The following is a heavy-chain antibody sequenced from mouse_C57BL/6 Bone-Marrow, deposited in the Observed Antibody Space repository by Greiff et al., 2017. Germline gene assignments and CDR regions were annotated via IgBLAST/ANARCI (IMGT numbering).Heavy chain of an antibody. V-gene: IGHV5-6*01. Sequence: EVQLVESGGDLVKPGGSLKLSCAASGFTFSSYGMSWVRQTPDKRLEWVATISSGGSYTYYPDSVKGRFTISRDNAKNTLYLQMSSLKPEDTAMYYCARPVVAYFDYWGQGTTLTVSS. J-gene: IGHJ2*01. CDR3: ARPVVAYFDY. CDR2: ISSGGSYT. D-gene: IGHD1-1*02. CDR1: GFTFSSYG.